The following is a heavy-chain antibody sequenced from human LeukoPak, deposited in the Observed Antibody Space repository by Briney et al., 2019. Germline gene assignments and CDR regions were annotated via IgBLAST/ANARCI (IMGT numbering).Heavy chain of an antibody. D-gene: IGHD6-13*01. J-gene: IGHJ4*02. CDR1: GYTFTNYD. Sequence: ASVKVSCKASGYTFTNYDINWVRQATGQGLEWMGWMNPNSGNTGYAQKFQDTITITRNTSISTAYMELRSLRSDDTAVYYCARVVGWQQLALIDYWGQGTLVTVSS. V-gene: IGHV1-8*03. CDR2: MNPNSGNT. CDR3: ARVVGWQQLALIDY.